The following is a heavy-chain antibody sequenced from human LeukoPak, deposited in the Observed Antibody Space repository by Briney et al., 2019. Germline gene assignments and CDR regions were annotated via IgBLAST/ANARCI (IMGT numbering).Heavy chain of an antibody. J-gene: IGHJ4*02. CDR2: ISYDGSNK. CDR1: GFTFSSYA. CDR3: ARAPYYDFWSGGDPYYFDY. D-gene: IGHD3-3*01. Sequence: GGSLRLSCAASGFTFSSYAMHWVRQAPGKGLEWVAVISYDGSNKYYADSVKGRFTISRDNSKNTLYLQMNSLRAEDTAVYYCARAPYYDFWSGGDPYYFDYWGQGTLVTVSS. V-gene: IGHV3-30-3*01.